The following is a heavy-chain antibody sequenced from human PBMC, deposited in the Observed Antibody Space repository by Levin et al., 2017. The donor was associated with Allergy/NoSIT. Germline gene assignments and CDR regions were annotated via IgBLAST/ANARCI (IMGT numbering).Heavy chain of an antibody. J-gene: IGHJ5*02. CDR3: AHSPPGRDIVLMVYTVGSERWFDP. CDR2: IYWDDDK. Sequence: TLSLPCTFSGFSLSTSGVGVGWIRQPPGKALEWLALIYWDDDKRYSPSLKSRLTITKDTSKNQVVLTMTNMDPVDTATYYCAHSPPGRDIVLMVYTVGSERWFDPWGQGTLVTVSS. CDR1: GFSLSTSGVG. V-gene: IGHV2-5*02. D-gene: IGHD2-8*01.